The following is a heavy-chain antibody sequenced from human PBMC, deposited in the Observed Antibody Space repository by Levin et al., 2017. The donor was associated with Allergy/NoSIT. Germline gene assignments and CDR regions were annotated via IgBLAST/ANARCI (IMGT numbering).Heavy chain of an antibody. J-gene: IGHJ2*01. D-gene: IGHD6-13*01. Sequence: ESLKISCKGSGYSFTTYWIGWVRQMPGKGLEWMGIIYPGDSDTRYSPSFQGQVTISADKSINTAYLQWSSLKASDTAMYYCARRGGSPSFIHFTSSWYDWYFDLWGRGTLVTVSS. V-gene: IGHV5-51*01. CDR1: GYSFTTYW. CDR2: IYPGDSDT. CDR3: ARRGGSPSFIHFTSSWYDWYFDL.